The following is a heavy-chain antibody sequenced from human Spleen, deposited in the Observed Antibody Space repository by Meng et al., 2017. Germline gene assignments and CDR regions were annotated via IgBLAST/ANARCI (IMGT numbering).Heavy chain of an antibody. CDR2: TYYRSKWYN. D-gene: IGHD6-13*01. CDR3: AREKPEYSSSWYAPLDY. Sequence: QVQLPPSGPGLVNPSQTLSLTCAISGDSVSSNGVTWNWIRQSPSRGLEWLGRTYYRSKWYNHYAVSVKSRITINPDTSKNQFSLQLNSVTPEDTAVYYCAREKPEYSSSWYAPLDYWGQGTLVTVSS. V-gene: IGHV6-1*02. CDR1: GDSVSSNGVT. J-gene: IGHJ4*02.